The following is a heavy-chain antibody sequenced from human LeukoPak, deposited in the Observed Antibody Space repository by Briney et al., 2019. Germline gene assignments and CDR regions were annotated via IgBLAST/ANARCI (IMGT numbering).Heavy chain of an antibody. CDR3: AREYCSSTSCYKPYGMDV. CDR1: GYTFTSYG. CDR2: ISAYDGNT. D-gene: IGHD2-2*02. J-gene: IGHJ6*02. Sequence: ASVKVSCKASGYTFTSYGIIWVRQAPGQGLEWMGWISAYDGNTNYAQSLQGRVTMTRDTSISTAYMELSRLRSDDTAVYYCAREYCSSTSCYKPYGMDVWGQGTTVTVSS. V-gene: IGHV1-18*01.